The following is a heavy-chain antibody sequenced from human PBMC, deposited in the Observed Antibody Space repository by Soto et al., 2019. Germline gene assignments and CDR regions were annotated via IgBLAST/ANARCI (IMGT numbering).Heavy chain of an antibody. CDR1: GGTFSSYA. D-gene: IGHD5-12*01. CDR3: ARDRRDGYALYYFDY. V-gene: IGHV1-69*13. CDR2: IIPIFGTA. J-gene: IGHJ4*02. Sequence: RASVKVSCKASGGTFSSYAISWVRQAPGQGLEWMGGIIPIFGTANYAQKFQGRVTITADESTSTAYMELSSLRSEDTAVYYCARDRRDGYALYYFDYWGQGTLVTVSS.